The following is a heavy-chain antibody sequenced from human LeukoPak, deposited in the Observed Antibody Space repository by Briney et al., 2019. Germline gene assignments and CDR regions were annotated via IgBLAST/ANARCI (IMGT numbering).Heavy chain of an antibody. J-gene: IGHJ4*02. V-gene: IGHV3-30*18. CDR2: ISYDGSNK. CDR3: AKDDRWLAYYFDY. CDR1: GFTSSSYG. D-gene: IGHD6-19*01. Sequence: GGSLRLSCAASGFTSSSYGMHWVRQAPGKGLEWVAVISYDGSNKYYADSVKGRFTISRDNSKNTLYLQMNSLRAEDTAVYYCAKDDRWLAYYFDYWGQGTLVTVSS.